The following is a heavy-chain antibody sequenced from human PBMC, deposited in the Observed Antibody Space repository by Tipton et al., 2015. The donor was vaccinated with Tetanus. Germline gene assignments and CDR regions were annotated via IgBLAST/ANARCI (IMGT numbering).Heavy chain of an antibody. V-gene: IGHV4-59*12. J-gene: IGHJ6*02. D-gene: IGHD3-16*01. Sequence: TLSLTCTVSGDSISGDYWSWIRQPPGKGLEWIGYIHYSGNPNYNPSLKSRVTISVDTSRNQFSLRLSSVTAADTAVYYCARDHGITWGGMGYYYGMDVWGQGTTVTVSS. CDR1: GDSISGDY. CDR2: IHYSGNP. CDR3: ARDHGITWGGMGYYYGMDV.